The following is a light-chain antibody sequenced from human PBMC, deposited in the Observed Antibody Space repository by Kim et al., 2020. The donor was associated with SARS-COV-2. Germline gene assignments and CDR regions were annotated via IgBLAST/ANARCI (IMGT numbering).Light chain of an antibody. CDR2: DDS. Sequence: SYELTQPPSVSVAPGKTARLTCGGDNIGSSTVHWYQQQPGQAPVLVVYDDSDRPSGIPERFSGSNSGNTATLTISRVEAGDEADYYCQVWDSSSVVFGGGTQLTVL. CDR3: QVWDSSSVV. CDR1: NIGSST. J-gene: IGLJ2*01. V-gene: IGLV3-21*03.